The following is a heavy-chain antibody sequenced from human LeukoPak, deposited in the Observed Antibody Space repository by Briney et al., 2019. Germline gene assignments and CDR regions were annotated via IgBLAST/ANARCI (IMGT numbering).Heavy chain of an antibody. D-gene: IGHD3-3*01. J-gene: IGHJ4*01. V-gene: IGHV3-48*03. Sequence: PGGSLRLSCTSSDLTFSNYEMHWVRQAPGKGLDWVSYISSSSSTIYYADSVGGRFTISRDNAKNSLYLQMNSLRAEDTAIYYCARGRYDFWSGPRAYYFDYWGQGTLVTVSS. CDR2: ISSSSSTI. CDR3: ARGRYDFWSGPRAYYFDY. CDR1: DLTFSNYE.